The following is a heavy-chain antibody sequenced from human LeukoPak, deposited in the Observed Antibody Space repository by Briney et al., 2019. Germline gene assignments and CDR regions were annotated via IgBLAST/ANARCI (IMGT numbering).Heavy chain of an antibody. V-gene: IGHV4-38-2*02. CDR3: ARDHEYCSCTSCSDY. Sequence: PSETLSLTCTVSGYSISSGYYWGWIRQPPGKGLEWIGSIYHSGSTYYNPSLKSRVTISVDTSKNQFSLKLSSVTAADTAVYYCARDHEYCSCTSCSDYWGQGTLVTVSS. CDR1: GYSISSGYY. J-gene: IGHJ4*02. D-gene: IGHD2-2*01. CDR2: IYHSGST.